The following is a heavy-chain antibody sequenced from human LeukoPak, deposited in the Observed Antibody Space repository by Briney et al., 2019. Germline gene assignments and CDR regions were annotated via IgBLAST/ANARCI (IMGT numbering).Heavy chain of an antibody. J-gene: IGHJ4*02. Sequence: PSETLSLTCTVSGSSISSYYWSWIRQPPGKGLEWIGYIYYSGSTNYNPSLKSRVTISVDTSKNQFSLKLSSVTAADMAVYYCARGYNWNEAYFDYWGQGTLVTVSS. CDR3: ARGYNWNEAYFDY. CDR2: IYYSGST. V-gene: IGHV4-59*01. D-gene: IGHD1-1*01. CDR1: GSSISSYY.